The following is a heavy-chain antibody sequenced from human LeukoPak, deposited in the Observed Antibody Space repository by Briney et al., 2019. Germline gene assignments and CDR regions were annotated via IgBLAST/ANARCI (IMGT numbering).Heavy chain of an antibody. CDR1: VGSISSGCYY. CDR2: IYYSGST. Sequence: PSETLSLTCTVSVGSISSGCYYWSWIRQHPGKGLEWIGYIYYSGSTYYNPSLKSRVTISVDTSKNQFSLKLSSVTATDTAVYYCARVATVTTTIDYWGQGTLVTVSS. V-gene: IGHV4-31*03. D-gene: IGHD4-17*01. J-gene: IGHJ4*02. CDR3: ARVATVTTTIDY.